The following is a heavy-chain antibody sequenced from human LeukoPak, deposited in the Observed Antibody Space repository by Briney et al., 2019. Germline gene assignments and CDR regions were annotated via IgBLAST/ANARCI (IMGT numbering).Heavy chain of an antibody. CDR1: GYSISSGYY. CDR2: IYHSGST. V-gene: IGHV4-38-2*02. CDR3: ARLPFPNWDTDYDY. J-gene: IGHJ4*02. D-gene: IGHD1-1*01. Sequence: SETLSLTCTVSGYSISSGYYWGWIRPPPGKGLEWIGSIYHSGSTYYNPSLKSRVTISVDTSKNHFSLNLSSVTAADTAVYYCARLPFPNWDTDYDYWGQGTLVTVSS.